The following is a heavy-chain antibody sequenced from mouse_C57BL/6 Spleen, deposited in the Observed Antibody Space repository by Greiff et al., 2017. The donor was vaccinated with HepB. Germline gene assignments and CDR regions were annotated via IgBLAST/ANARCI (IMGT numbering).Heavy chain of an antibody. J-gene: IGHJ4*01. D-gene: IGHD1-1*01. CDR2: INPYNGDT. Sequence: EVKLEESGPELVKPGASVKISCKASGYSFTGYFMNWVKQSHGKSLEWIGRINPYNGDTFYNQKFKGKATLTVDKSSSTAHMELLSLTSEDFAVYYCARTTVVAPLAMDYWGQGTSVTVSS. CDR3: ARTTVVAPLAMDY. V-gene: IGHV1-37*01. CDR1: GYSFTGYF.